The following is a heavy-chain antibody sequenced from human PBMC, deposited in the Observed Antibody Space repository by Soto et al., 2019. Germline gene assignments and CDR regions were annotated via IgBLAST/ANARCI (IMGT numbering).Heavy chain of an antibody. V-gene: IGHV4-59*01. D-gene: IGHD6-13*01. CDR2: ISYSGST. J-gene: IGHJ4*02. CDR3: VRDGAATGSVYLDY. Sequence: QVQLQESGPGLVKPSETLSLTCTVSGGSISGYFWSWIRQPPGKGLEWIGYISYSGSTNYNSSLKSRVTMAIDTSRNQFSLRLTSVTAAAEAVYYCVRDGAATGSVYLDYWGQGTLVTVSS. CDR1: GGSISGYF.